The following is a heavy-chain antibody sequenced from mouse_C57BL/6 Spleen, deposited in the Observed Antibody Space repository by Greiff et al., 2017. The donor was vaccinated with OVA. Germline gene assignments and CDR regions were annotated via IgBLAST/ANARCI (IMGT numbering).Heavy chain of an antibody. J-gene: IGHJ2*01. V-gene: IGHV2-2*01. CDR1: GFSLTSYG. D-gene: IGHD2-1*01. CDR3: AREAYGNYGFLDY. CDR2: IWSGGST. Sequence: QVQLKESGPGLVQPSQSLSITCTVSGFSLTSYGVHWVRQSPGKGLEWLGVIWSGGSTDSNAAFISRLSISKDNSKSQVFFKMNSLQADDTAIYYCAREAYGNYGFLDYWGQGTTLTVSS.